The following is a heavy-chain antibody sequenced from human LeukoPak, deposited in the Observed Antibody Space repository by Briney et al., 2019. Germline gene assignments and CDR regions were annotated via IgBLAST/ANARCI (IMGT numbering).Heavy chain of an antibody. V-gene: IGHV3-21*01. J-gene: IGHJ4*02. CDR2: IRSSSSYI. D-gene: IGHD2-21*02. CDR1: GFTFSSYS. CDR3: ARDFGYCGGDCYSDY. Sequence: PGGSLRLSCAASGFTFSSYSMTWVRQAPGKGLEWVSSIRSSSSYIYYADSVKGRFTISRDNAKNSLYLQMNSLRAEDTAVYYCARDFGYCGGDCYSDYWGQGTLVTVSS.